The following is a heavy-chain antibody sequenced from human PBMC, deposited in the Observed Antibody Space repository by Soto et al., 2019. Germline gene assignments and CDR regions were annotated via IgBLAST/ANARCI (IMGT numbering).Heavy chain of an antibody. Sequence: GGSLRLSCAASGFTFSSYAMHWVRQAPDKGLEWVAVISYDGSNKYYADSVKGRFTISRDNSKNTLYLQMNSLRAEDTAVYYCARDRPTLQYYDSNGYYHDYWSQGTLVTVSA. V-gene: IGHV3-30-3*01. CDR3: ARDRPTLQYYDSNGYYHDY. CDR1: GFTFSSYA. D-gene: IGHD3-22*01. CDR2: ISYDGSNK. J-gene: IGHJ4*02.